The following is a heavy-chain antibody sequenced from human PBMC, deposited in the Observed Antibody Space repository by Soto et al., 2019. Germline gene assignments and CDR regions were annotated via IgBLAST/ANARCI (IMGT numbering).Heavy chain of an antibody. CDR1: GGYISEKY. J-gene: IGHJ5*02. Sequence: PSETLSLTCIVSGGYISEKYWNWVRQPPGKGLEWIGLIFANGHTDYNPSLKGRVTMSVDASKNQFSLRLTSMTAADTAVYYCVASLAASGLNWLDPWGRGTLVTVSS. V-gene: IGHV4-4*07. CDR3: VASLAASGLNWLDP. D-gene: IGHD6-13*01. CDR2: IFANGHT.